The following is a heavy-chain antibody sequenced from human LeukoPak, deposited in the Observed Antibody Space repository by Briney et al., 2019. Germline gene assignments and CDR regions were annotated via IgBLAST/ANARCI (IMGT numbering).Heavy chain of an antibody. CDR1: GFTLSRYG. Sequence: PGGTLRLSCAASGFTLSRYGMSWVRQAPGKGLEWVSAISGSSGSTYYADSVKGRFTISRDNSKNTLYLQVNSLRAEDTAVYYCAKTYSSSRAHYYYYYYMDVWGKGTTVTISS. D-gene: IGHD6-13*01. CDR2: ISGSSGST. CDR3: AKTYSSSRAHYYYYYYMDV. J-gene: IGHJ6*03. V-gene: IGHV3-23*01.